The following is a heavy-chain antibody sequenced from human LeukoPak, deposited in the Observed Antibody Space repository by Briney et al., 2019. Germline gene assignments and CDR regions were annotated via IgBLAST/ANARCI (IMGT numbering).Heavy chain of an antibody. D-gene: IGHD2-15*01. V-gene: IGHV5-10-1*01. CDR2: IDPSDSYT. J-gene: IGHJ4*02. CDR3: ASSGFCSGGSCPEYYFDY. Sequence: GESLKISCKGSGYSLTSYWISWVGQMPGEGLEWMGRIDPSDSYTNYSPSFQGHLTISADKSISTAYLQWSSLKASDTAMYYCASSGFCSGGSCPEYYFDYWGQGTLVTVSS. CDR1: GYSLTSYW.